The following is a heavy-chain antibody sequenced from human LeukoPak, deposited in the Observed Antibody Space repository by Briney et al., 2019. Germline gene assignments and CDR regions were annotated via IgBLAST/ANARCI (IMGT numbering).Heavy chain of an antibody. D-gene: IGHD2/OR15-2a*01. Sequence: GASVNVSCKVSGNTFTDLSMNWVRQAPGKGLEWMGGFDPEDVETIYAQKFQGRVTMTEDTSTETAYMELTSLRPEDTAVYYCATDFYRGRQFDYWGQGTLVTVSS. CDR3: ATDFYRGRQFDY. V-gene: IGHV1-24*01. J-gene: IGHJ4*02. CDR1: GNTFTDLS. CDR2: FDPEDVET.